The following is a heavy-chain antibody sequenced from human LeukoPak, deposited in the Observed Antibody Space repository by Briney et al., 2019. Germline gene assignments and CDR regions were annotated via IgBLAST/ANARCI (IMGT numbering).Heavy chain of an antibody. CDR2: IYHSGST. CDR1: GGSISSSNW. J-gene: IGHJ5*02. Sequence: KASGTLSLTCAVSGGSISSSNWWSWVRQPPGKGLEWIGEIYHSGSTNYNPSLKSRVTISVDTSKNQFSLKLSSVTAADTAVYYCASQRRVVRNWFDPWGQGTLVTVSS. D-gene: IGHD3-22*01. CDR3: ASQRRVVRNWFDP. V-gene: IGHV4-4*02.